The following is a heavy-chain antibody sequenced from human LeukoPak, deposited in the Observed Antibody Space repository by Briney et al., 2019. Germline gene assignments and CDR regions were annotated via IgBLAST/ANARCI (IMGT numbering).Heavy chain of an antibody. V-gene: IGHV4-59*08. Sequence: SETLSLTCTVSGDSISSYYWSWIRQPPGKGLEWIGYIYYSGSTNYNPSLKSRVTISVDTSKNQFSLKLSSVTAADTAVYYCARQNHYYYGMDVWGQGTTVTVSS. CDR1: GDSISSYY. CDR3: ARQNHYYYGMDV. CDR2: IYYSGST. J-gene: IGHJ6*02.